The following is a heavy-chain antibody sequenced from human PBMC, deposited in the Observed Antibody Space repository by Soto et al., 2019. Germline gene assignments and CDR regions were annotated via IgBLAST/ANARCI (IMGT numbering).Heavy chain of an antibody. V-gene: IGHV1-8*01. CDR3: ARGQRQLVENTEVYFFEN. J-gene: IGHJ4*02. Sequence: GASVKVSCKASGYTFTSYDINWLRQATGQGLEWMGWMNPHNGNTGYAQKFQGRVAMTRYTSMSTAYMELSSLISEDTAMYYCARGQRQLVENTEVYFFENWAQGTLVTVSS. CDR1: GYTFTSYD. D-gene: IGHD6-6*01. CDR2: MNPHNGNT.